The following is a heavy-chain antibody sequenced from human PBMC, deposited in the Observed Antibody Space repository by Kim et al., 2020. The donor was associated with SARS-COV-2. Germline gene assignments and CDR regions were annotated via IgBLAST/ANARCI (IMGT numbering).Heavy chain of an antibody. D-gene: IGHD1-26*01. CDR3: ARDGRGARDYYGMDV. CDR1: GGSISSSNW. J-gene: IGHJ6*02. CDR2: IYHSGST. V-gene: IGHV4-4*02. Sequence: SETLSLTCAVSGGSISSSNWWSWVRQPPGKGLEWIGEIYHSGSTNYNPSLKSRVTISVDKSKNQFSLKLSSVTAADTAVYYCARDGRGARDYYGMDVWGQGTTVTVSS.